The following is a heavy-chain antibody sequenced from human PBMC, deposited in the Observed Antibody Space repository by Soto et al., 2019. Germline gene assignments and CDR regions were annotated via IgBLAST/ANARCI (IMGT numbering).Heavy chain of an antibody. Sequence: GGSLRLSCAASGFTFSSYAMSWVRQAPGKGLEWVSAISGSGGSTYYADSVKGRFTISRDNSKNTLYLQMNSLRAEDTAVYYCAKRARALYDSSGYKDYWGQGTPVTVSS. V-gene: IGHV3-23*01. J-gene: IGHJ4*02. CDR2: ISGSGGST. D-gene: IGHD3-22*01. CDR3: AKRARALYDSSGYKDY. CDR1: GFTFSSYA.